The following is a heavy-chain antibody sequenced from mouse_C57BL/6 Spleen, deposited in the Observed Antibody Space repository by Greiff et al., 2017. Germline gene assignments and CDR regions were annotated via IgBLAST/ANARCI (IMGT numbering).Heavy chain of an antibody. D-gene: IGHD1-1*01. J-gene: IGHJ4*01. CDR3: ARDGSSYDAMDY. V-gene: IGHV1-19*01. CDR1: GYTFTDYY. CDR2: INPYNGGT. Sequence: VQLKESGPVLVKPGASVKMSCKASGYTFTDYYMNWVKQSHGKSLEWIGVINPYNGGTSYNQKFKGKATLTVDKSSSTAYMELNSLTSEDSAVYYCARDGSSYDAMDYWGQGTSVTVSS.